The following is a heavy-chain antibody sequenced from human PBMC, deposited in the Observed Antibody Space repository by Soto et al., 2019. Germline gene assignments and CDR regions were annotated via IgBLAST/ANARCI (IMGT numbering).Heavy chain of an antibody. V-gene: IGHV1-69*12. Sequence: QVQLVQSGAEVKKPGSSVKVSCKASGGTFSSYAISWVRQAPGQGLEWMGGIIPIFGTANYAQKFQGRVTITAXXSXSXXYRELSSLRSEDTAVYYCARGGYSSGWYDPCRFDPWGQGTLVTVSS. CDR3: ARGGYSSGWYDPCRFDP. D-gene: IGHD6-19*01. CDR1: GGTFSSYA. CDR2: IIPIFGTA. J-gene: IGHJ5*02.